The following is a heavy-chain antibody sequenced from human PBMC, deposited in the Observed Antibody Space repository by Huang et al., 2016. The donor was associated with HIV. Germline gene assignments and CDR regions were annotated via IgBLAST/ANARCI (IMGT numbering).Heavy chain of an antibody. J-gene: IGHJ4*02. D-gene: IGHD1-1*01. Sequence: EVHLVESGGGLVQPGRSLRLSCGASGFTFDDFSMPWVRQRPGKGLGYVSGITGDSDRVFYAATVKGRFTISRDNAKNSLYLKMNSLRVEDTALYDCAHLPEPSSPWTDYWGQGTLVTVSS. V-gene: IGHV3-9*01. CDR2: ITGDSDRV. CDR1: GFTFDDFS. CDR3: AHLPEPSSPWTDY.